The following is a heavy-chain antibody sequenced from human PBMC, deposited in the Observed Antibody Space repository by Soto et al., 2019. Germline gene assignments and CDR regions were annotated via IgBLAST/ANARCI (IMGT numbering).Heavy chain of an antibody. D-gene: IGHD3-10*01. CDR2: TVPVFDTS. CDR3: ARGVSNSGAYYTGPSAYDL. CDR1: GGTFNGYG. V-gene: IGHV1-69*06. J-gene: IGHJ3*01. Sequence: QVQLVQSGAVVKKPGSSVEVSCKASGGTFNGYGISWVRHAPGQGLEWRGGTVPVFDTSKYAPRFQGRVTITADNSTSTAYMELSSVRSEDTAIYFCARGVSNSGAYYTGPSAYDLWGQGTLVIVSS.